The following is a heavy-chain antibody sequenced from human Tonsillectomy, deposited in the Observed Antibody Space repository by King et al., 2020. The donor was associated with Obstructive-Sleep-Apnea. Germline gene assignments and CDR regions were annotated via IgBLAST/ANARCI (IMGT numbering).Heavy chain of an antibody. Sequence: DVQLVESGGGLVQPGGSLRLSCAASGFTFTRHLMYWVRQAPGKGLVWVSRINSVGSSTSYADSVKGRFTISRDNAKNTLYLQMNSRRVEDTSVYYCARELYGDYGYDYWGQGTQVTVSS. CDR2: INSVGSST. V-gene: IGHV3-74*01. CDR1: GFTFTRHL. D-gene: IGHD4-17*01. J-gene: IGHJ4*02. CDR3: ARELYGDYGYDY.